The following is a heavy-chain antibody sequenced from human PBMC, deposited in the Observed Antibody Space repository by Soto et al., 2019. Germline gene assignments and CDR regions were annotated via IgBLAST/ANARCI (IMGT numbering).Heavy chain of an antibody. CDR3: ARDQDLGGYDLRPMYGLDV. J-gene: IGHJ3*01. Sequence: PGGSLRLSCATSGFTFDDYAMHWVRQIPGKGLEWVSGINWNSETVGYADSVKGRFTISRDSAKNSLYLQMTTLRPEDTALYFCARDQDLGGYDLRPMYGLDVWGQGTMVTVSS. CDR2: INWNSETV. V-gene: IGHV3-9*01. D-gene: IGHD5-12*01. CDR1: GFTFDDYA.